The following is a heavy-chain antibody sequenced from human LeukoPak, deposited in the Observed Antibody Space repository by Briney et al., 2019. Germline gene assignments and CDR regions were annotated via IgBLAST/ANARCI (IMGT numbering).Heavy chain of an antibody. CDR3: ARAPTYANWFDP. J-gene: IGHJ5*02. D-gene: IGHD2-8*01. Sequence: ASVKVSCKASGGTFSSYAISWVRQAPGQGLEWMGRIIPIFGTANYAQKFQGRVTITTDGSTSTAYMELSSLRSEDTAVYYCARAPTYANWFDPWGQGTLVTVSS. CDR2: IIPIFGTA. V-gene: IGHV1-69*05. CDR1: GGTFSSYA.